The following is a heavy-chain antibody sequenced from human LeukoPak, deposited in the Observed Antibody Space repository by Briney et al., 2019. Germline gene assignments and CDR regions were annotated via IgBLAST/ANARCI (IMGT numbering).Heavy chain of an antibody. J-gene: IGHJ5*02. D-gene: IGHD6-13*01. CDR1: GFAFSGSA. CDR3: TRPLGAAAGTYFDP. Sequence: GGSLRLSCAASGFAFSGSAMHWVRLASGKGPEWVGHIRSKPNNYATAYAASVKGRFTISRDDSKNTAYLQMNSLKIEDTAVYYCTRPLGAAAGTYFDPWGQGTLVTVSS. V-gene: IGHV3-73*01. CDR2: IRSKPNNYAT.